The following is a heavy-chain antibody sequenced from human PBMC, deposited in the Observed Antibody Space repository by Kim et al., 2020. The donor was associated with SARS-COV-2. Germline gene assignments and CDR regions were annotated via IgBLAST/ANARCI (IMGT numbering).Heavy chain of an antibody. CDR3: ARAGGEYCHSASCYDYFDY. CDR2: INSDGSST. D-gene: IGHD2-2*01. J-gene: IGHJ4*02. Sequence: GGSLRLSCAASGFTFSDYWMHWVRQAPGKGLVWVSRINSDGSSTSYADSVKGRITISRDNAKNTLYLQINSLRAEDTAVYYCARAGGEYCHSASCYDYFDYWGQGILVTVSS. CDR1: GFTFSDYW. V-gene: IGHV3-74*01.